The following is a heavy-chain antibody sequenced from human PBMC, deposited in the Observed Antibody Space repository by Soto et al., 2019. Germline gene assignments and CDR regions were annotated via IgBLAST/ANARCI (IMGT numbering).Heavy chain of an antibody. CDR1: GFTFSSYA. V-gene: IGHV3-23*01. CDR3: AKGGLHTDSWYEGY. D-gene: IGHD6-13*01. J-gene: IGHJ4*02. Sequence: EVQLLESGGALVQPGGSLRLSCAASGFTFSSYAMSWVRQAPGKGLEWVSSISGSGDSTHNADSVKGRFTISRDNAKNTLYLQLNSLTGDDTAVYYCAKGGLHTDSWYEGYWGQGTLVTVSS. CDR2: ISGSGDST.